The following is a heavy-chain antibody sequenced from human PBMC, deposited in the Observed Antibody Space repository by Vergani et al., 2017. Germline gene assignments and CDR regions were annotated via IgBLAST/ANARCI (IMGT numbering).Heavy chain of an antibody. J-gene: IGHJ4*02. CDR3: ARGSVRSDY. D-gene: IGHD2-8*01. CDR2: IYYSGST. V-gene: IGHV4-59*01. Sequence: QVQLQESGPGLVKPSETLSLTCTVSGGSISSYYWSWIRQPPGKGLEWIGYIYYSGSTNYNPSLKSRVTISVDTYKNQFSLKLSSVTAADTAVYYCARGSVRSDYWGQGTLVTVSS. CDR1: GGSISSYY.